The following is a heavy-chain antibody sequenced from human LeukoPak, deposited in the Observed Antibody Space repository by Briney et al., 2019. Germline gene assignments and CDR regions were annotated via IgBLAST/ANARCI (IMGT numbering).Heavy chain of an antibody. V-gene: IGHV3-23*01. Sequence: PGGSLRLSCAASGFTFSSYAMSWVRQAPGKGLEWVSAISGSGGSTYYADSVKGRFTISRDNSKNTLYLQMNSLRAEDTAMYYCARHGAIGDWFDPWGQGTLVTVSS. CDR1: GFTFSSYA. CDR2: ISGSGGST. CDR3: ARHGAIGDWFDP. D-gene: IGHD2-2*01. J-gene: IGHJ5*02.